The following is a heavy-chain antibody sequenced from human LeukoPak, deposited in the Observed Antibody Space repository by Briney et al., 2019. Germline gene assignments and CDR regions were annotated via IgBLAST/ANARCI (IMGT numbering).Heavy chain of an antibody. CDR3: ARVTSGSGSYFHYYYYGMDV. Sequence: GESLKISCKGSGYSFTSYWIGWVRPMPGKGVEWMGIIYPGDSDTRYSPSFQGQVTISADKSISTAYLQWSSLKASDTAMYYCARVTSGSGSYFHYYYYGMDVWGQGTTVTVSS. CDR2: IYPGDSDT. D-gene: IGHD3-10*01. V-gene: IGHV5-51*01. J-gene: IGHJ6*02. CDR1: GYSFTSYW.